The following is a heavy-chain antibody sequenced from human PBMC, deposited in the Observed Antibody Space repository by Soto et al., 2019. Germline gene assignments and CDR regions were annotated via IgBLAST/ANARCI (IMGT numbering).Heavy chain of an antibody. CDR3: AALSGVKFDY. Sequence: SETLSLTCTVSGGSISSYYWSWIRQPPGKGLEWIGYIYYSGSTNYNPSLKSRVTISVDTSKNQFSLKLSSVTAADTAVYYCAALSGVKFDYWGQGTLVTVSS. V-gene: IGHV4-59*08. J-gene: IGHJ4*02. CDR2: IYYSGST. D-gene: IGHD3-10*01. CDR1: GGSISSYY.